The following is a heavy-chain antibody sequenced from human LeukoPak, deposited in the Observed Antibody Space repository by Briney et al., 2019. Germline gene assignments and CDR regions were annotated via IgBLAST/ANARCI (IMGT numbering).Heavy chain of an antibody. V-gene: IGHV1-8*01. Sequence: GASVKVSCKASGYTFTSYDINWVRQAPGQGLEWMGWMNANSGNTGYAQKFQGRVTMTRNTSISTAYMELSSLRSEDTAVYYCARGVTYYYDNIPVYWGQGTLVTVST. J-gene: IGHJ4*02. D-gene: IGHD3-22*01. CDR2: MNANSGNT. CDR1: GYTFTSYD. CDR3: ARGVTYYYDNIPVY.